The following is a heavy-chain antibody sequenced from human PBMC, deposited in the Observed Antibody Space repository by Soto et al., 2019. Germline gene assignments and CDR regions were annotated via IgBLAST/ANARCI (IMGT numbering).Heavy chain of an antibody. V-gene: IGHV5-51*01. CDR2: MYPDDSDI. Sequence: GESLKISCKASGYSFSVYWIGWVRHMPGKGLWLMAIMYPDDSDIRYSPSFEAHVTISADKSTSTAFLQWSSLKASDTAMYYCATAYVYDFENSNYYRDAFDIWGQGTLVTVSS. CDR1: GYSFSVYW. J-gene: IGHJ3*02. CDR3: ATAYVYDFENSNYYRDAFDI. D-gene: IGHD3-22*01.